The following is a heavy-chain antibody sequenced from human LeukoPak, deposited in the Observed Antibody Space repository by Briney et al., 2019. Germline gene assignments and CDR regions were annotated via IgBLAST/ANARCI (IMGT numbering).Heavy chain of an antibody. CDR3: ARAHSSGYYSDSDY. V-gene: IGHV4-59*01. J-gene: IGHJ4*02. CDR1: GGSISSYY. CDR2: IYHSGST. D-gene: IGHD3-22*01. Sequence: PSETLSLTCTVSGGSISSYYWNWIRQPPGKGLEWIGYIYHSGSTTYNPSLKSRVTISADTSKNQFSLKLSSVTAADTAVYYCARAHSSGYYSDSDYWGQGTLVTVSS.